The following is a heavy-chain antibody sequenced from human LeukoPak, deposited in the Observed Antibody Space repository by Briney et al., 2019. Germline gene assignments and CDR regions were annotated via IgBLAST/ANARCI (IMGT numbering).Heavy chain of an antibody. J-gene: IGHJ3*02. CDR3: ARGDYGDYVDAFDI. Sequence: SQTLSLTCAVSGGSISSGGYSWSWIRQPPGKGLEWIGYIYHSGSTYYNPSLKSRVTISVDRSKNQFSLKLTSVTAADTAVYYCARGDYGDYVDAFDIWGQGTMVTVSS. V-gene: IGHV4-30-2*01. CDR1: GGSISSGGYS. CDR2: IYHSGST. D-gene: IGHD4-17*01.